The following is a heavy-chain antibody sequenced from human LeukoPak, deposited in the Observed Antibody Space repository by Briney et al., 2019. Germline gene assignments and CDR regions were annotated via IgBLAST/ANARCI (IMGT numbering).Heavy chain of an antibody. CDR3: ARSISGLGD. Sequence: SPTLSLTFAISGDSVSSNSAAWNWIRQSPPRDLQWLGRTYYRSKWYNDYAVSVKGRITISADTSKNQFSLQLNSVTPEDTAVYYCARSISGLGDWGQGTLVTVSS. D-gene: IGHD3-16*01. CDR2: TYYRSKWYN. J-gene: IGHJ4*02. CDR1: GDSVSSNSAA. V-gene: IGHV6-1*01.